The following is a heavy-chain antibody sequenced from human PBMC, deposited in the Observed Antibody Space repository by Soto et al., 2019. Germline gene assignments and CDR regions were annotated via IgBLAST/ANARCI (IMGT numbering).Heavy chain of an antibody. V-gene: IGHV3-23*01. Sequence: GGSLRLSCAASGFTFSSYAMSWVRQAPGKGLEWVSAISGSGGSTYYANSVKGRFTISRDNSKNTLYLQMNSLRAEDTAVYYCAKASASSSLTIDYWGQGTLVTVSS. CDR2: ISGSGGST. CDR1: GFTFSSYA. CDR3: AKASASSSLTIDY. J-gene: IGHJ4*02. D-gene: IGHD6-6*01.